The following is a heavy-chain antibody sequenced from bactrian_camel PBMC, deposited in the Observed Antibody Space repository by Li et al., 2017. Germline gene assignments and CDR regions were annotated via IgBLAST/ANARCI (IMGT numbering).Heavy chain of an antibody. CDR2: LYTGGSAT. J-gene: IGHJ6*01. D-gene: IGHD2*01. CDR1: DDPTSKYHMDDTYC. V-gene: IGHV3S6*01. Sequence: VQLVESGGGSVQAGGSLRLACKVTDDPTSKYHMDDTYCMGWFRQAPGKGREGVAALYTGGSATYYADFVEGRFTIFYDNAKKAVDLQMNSLKPEDTALYFCAADCPSTRASLKVVVTALDFGRWGRGTQVTVS. CDR3: AADCPSTRASLKVVVTALDFGR.